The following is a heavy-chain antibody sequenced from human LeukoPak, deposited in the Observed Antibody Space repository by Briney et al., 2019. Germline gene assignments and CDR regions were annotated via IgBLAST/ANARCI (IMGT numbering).Heavy chain of an antibody. Sequence: GGSLRLSCAASGFTFSSYWMSWVRQAPGKWLEWVANIKQDGSEKYYVDSVKGRLTISRENAKNSLYLQINSLRAEDTAVYYCAREERHCTRSMCAPPPMDVWGQGTTVTVSS. CDR3: AREERHCTRSMCAPPPMDV. D-gene: IGHD2-8*01. CDR1: GFTFSSYW. J-gene: IGHJ6*02. V-gene: IGHV3-7*01. CDR2: IKQDGSEK.